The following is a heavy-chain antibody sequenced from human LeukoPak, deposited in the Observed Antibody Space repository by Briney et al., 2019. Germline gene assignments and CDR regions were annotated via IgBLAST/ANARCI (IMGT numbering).Heavy chain of an antibody. CDR3: ARFGSSDYYFDS. CDR1: GFTFSSYA. V-gene: IGHV3-23*01. CDR2: ISGSGGST. Sequence: GGSLRLSCAASGFTFSSYAMSWVRQAPGKGLEWVSAISGSGGSTYYADSVKGRFTISRDNSKNTLYLQMNSLRAEDTAVYCCARFGSSDYYFDSWGQGTLVTVSS. D-gene: IGHD2-15*01. J-gene: IGHJ4*02.